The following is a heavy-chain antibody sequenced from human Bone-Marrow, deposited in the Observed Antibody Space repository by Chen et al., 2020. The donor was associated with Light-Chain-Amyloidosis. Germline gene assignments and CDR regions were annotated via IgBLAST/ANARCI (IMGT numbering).Heavy chain of an antibody. Sequence: QVQLQESGPGLVKPSETLSLTCTVSGGSISSYYWSWIRHPAGKGLEWIGRIYTSGSTNYNPSLKSRVTMSVDTSKNQFSLKLSSVTAADTAVYYCARSYDSSGYLAYYFDYWGQGTLVTVSS. CDR2: IYTSGST. J-gene: IGHJ4*02. CDR1: GGSISSYY. D-gene: IGHD3-22*01. CDR3: ARSYDSSGYLAYYFDY. V-gene: IGHV4-4*07.